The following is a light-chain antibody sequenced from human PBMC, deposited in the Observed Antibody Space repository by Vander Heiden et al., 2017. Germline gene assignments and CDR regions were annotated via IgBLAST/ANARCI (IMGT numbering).Light chain of an antibody. CDR3: RQHNSERLT. CDR2: AAS. V-gene: IGKV1-17*01. Sequence: DIQMTQSPSPLSASVGDRVTITCRASQGIRNDLGSYQQKPGIAPKRLIYAASSLQSAVPSRVSATGSGTECTLTSRSLQPEDFATYYCRQHNSERLTFGQGTKVEIK. J-gene: IGKJ1*01. CDR1: QGIRND.